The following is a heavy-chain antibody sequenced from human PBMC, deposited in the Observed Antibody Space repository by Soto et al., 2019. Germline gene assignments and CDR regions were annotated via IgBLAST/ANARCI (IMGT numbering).Heavy chain of an antibody. J-gene: IGHJ6*02. D-gene: IGHD3-3*01. V-gene: IGHV3-30-3*01. Sequence: QPGGSLRLSCAASGFTFSSYAMHWVRQAPGKGLEWVAVISYDGSNKYYADSVKGRFTISRDNSKNTLYLQMNSLRAEDTAVYYCAREKPSAYDFWSGYYAYYYYYGMDVWGQGTTVTVSS. CDR3: AREKPSAYDFWSGYYAYYYYYGMDV. CDR1: GFTFSSYA. CDR2: ISYDGSNK.